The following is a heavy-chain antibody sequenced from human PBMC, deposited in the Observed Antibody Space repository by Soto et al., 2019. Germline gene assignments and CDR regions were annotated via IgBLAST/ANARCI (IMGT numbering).Heavy chain of an antibody. Sequence: GGSLRLSCAGSGFTFGDSYMSWIRQAPGKGLEWLSYISPGSRYPAYADSVKGRFTISRDNAERSLYLQMMSLTAEDTAIYYCVRGGGGGLFDPWGQGTMVTVSS. D-gene: IGHD2-15*01. CDR3: VRGGGGGLFDP. J-gene: IGHJ5*02. CDR2: ISPGSRYP. CDR1: GFTFGDSY. V-gene: IGHV3-11*06.